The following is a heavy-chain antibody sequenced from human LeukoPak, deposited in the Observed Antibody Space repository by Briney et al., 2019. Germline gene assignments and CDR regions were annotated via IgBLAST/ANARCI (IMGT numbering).Heavy chain of an antibody. D-gene: IGHD3-10*01. J-gene: IGHJ6*02. CDR3: ATVRITRVRGGMPRNYYGMDV. CDR2: FDPEDGET. V-gene: IGHV1-24*01. CDR1: GYTLTELS. Sequence: ASVKVSCKVSGYTLTELSMHWVRQAPGKGLEWMGGFDPEDGETIYAQKFQGRVTMTEDTSTDTAYMELSSLRSEDTAVYYCATVRITRVRGGMPRNYYGMDVWGQGTTVTVSS.